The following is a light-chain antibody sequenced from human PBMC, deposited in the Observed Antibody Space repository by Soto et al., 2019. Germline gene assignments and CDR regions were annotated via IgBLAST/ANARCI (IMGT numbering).Light chain of an antibody. CDR3: SSYTSSSTYV. V-gene: IGLV2-14*01. J-gene: IGLJ1*01. Sequence: QSALTQPASVSGSPGQSITISCTGTRRDVGGYNYVSWYQQYPGKSPKLLIYEVTHRPSGVSNRFSGSKSGNTASLTISGLQAEDEADYYCSSYTSSSTYVFGTGTKLTVL. CDR2: EVT. CDR1: RRDVGGYNY.